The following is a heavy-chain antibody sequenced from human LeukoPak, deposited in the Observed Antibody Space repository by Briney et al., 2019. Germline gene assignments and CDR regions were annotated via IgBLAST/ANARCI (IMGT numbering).Heavy chain of an antibody. CDR2: IDDRGTA. CDR3: AVGITILGVTASFDS. J-gene: IGHJ4*02. CDR1: GASYNAYY. Sequence: SETLSLTCAVYGASYNAYYWSWIRQPPGKGLEWIGDIDDRGTATYNPSLKSRLTISADASKNQFSLKLNSVTDADTAVYYCAVGITILGVTASFDSWGQGNVVIVSS. D-gene: IGHD3-3*01. V-gene: IGHV4-34*01.